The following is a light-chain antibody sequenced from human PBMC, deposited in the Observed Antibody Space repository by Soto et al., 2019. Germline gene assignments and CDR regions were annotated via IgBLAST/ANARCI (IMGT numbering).Light chain of an antibody. CDR1: QSVSSY. CDR3: QQRSNWPPIT. V-gene: IGKV3-11*01. J-gene: IGKJ5*01. Sequence: EIVSTQSPGTLSLSPGERATHSCRASQSVSSYLAWYQQNPGQAPRLLIYDASNRATGIPARFSGSGSGTDFTLTISSLEPEDFAVYYCQQRSNWPPITFGQGTRLEI. CDR2: DAS.